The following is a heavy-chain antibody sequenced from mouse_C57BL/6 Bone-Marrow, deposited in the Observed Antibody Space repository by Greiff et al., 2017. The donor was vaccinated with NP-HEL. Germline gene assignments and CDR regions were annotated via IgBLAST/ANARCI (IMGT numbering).Heavy chain of an antibody. J-gene: IGHJ3*01. Sequence: EVNVVESGGDLVKPGGSLKLSCAASGFTFSSYGMSWVRQTPDKRLEWVATISSGGSYTYYPDSVKGRFTISRDNAKNTLYLQMSSLKSEDTAMYYCARHKGYYGWGQGTLVTVSA. CDR3: ARHKGYYG. V-gene: IGHV5-6*01. D-gene: IGHD1-1*01. CDR2: ISSGGSYT. CDR1: GFTFSSYG.